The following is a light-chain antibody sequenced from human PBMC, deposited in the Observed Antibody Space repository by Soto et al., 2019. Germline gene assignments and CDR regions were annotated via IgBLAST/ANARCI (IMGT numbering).Light chain of an antibody. CDR2: DAS. J-gene: IGKJ1*01. CDR1: QRVSSY. CDR3: RQRSNWPVT. V-gene: IGKV3-11*01. Sequence: EIVLTQSPGTLSLSPGERATLSCRASQRVSSYLAWYQQKPGQAPRLLIYDASTRATGISARFSGSGSGTDFTLTISSLEPEDFAMYYCRQRSNWPVTFGQGTKVEVK.